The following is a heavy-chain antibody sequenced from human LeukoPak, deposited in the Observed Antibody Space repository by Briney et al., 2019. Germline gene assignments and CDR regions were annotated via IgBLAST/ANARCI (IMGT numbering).Heavy chain of an antibody. CDR3: SRVTRYADWRDHYYMDV. Sequence: SETLSLTCTVSGGSISSYYWRWIRQPPGKGLEWIGYIYTSGSTNYNPSLKSRVPISVDPSKIQFSLKLTSETAANPAHYYISRVTRYADWRDHYYMDVWGKGTTVIVSS. CDR1: GGSISSYY. CDR2: IYTSGST. D-gene: IGHD4-17*01. V-gene: IGHV4-4*09. J-gene: IGHJ6*03.